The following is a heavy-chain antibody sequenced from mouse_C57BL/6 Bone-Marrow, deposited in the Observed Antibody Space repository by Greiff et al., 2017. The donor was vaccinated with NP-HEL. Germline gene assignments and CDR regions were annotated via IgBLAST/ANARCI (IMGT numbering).Heavy chain of an antibody. CDR3: AREGVYYYGSSHWYFDV. Sequence: QVHVEQSGAELARPGASVKLSCKASGYTFTSYGISWVKQRTGQGLEWIGEIYPRSGNTYYNEKFKGKATLTADKSSSTAYMELRSLTSEDSAVYFCAREGVYYYGSSHWYFDVWGTGTTVTVSS. CDR1: GYTFTSYG. V-gene: IGHV1-81*01. CDR2: IYPRSGNT. D-gene: IGHD1-1*01. J-gene: IGHJ1*03.